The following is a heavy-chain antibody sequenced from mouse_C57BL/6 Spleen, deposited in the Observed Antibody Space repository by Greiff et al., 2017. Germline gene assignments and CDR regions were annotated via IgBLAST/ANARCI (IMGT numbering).Heavy chain of an antibody. CDR2: IWSGGST. Sequence: VQLQQSGPGLVQPSQSLSITCTVSGFSLTSYGVHWVRQSPGKGLEWLGVIWSGGSTDYNAAFISRLSISKDNSTSQVFFKMNSLQADDTAIYYCAIYDYDEGDYYAMDYWGQGTSVTVSS. CDR1: GFSLTSYG. J-gene: IGHJ4*01. D-gene: IGHD2-4*01. V-gene: IGHV2-2*01. CDR3: AIYDYDEGDYYAMDY.